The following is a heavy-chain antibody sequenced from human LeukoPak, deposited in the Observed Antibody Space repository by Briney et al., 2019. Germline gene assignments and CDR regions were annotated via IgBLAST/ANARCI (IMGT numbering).Heavy chain of an antibody. CDR1: GGSFSGYY. CDR2: INHSGST. Sequence: PSQTLSLTCAVYGGSFSGYYWSWIRQPPGKGLEWNGEINHSGSTSYNPSLKSRVTISVDTSKNQFSLKLSSVTAADTAVYYCARALWFGESYYYYMDVWGKGTTVTVSS. D-gene: IGHD3-10*01. V-gene: IGHV4-34*01. CDR3: ARALWFGESYYYYMDV. J-gene: IGHJ6*03.